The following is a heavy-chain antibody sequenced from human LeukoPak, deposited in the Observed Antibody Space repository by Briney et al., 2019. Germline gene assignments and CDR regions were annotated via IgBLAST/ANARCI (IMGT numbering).Heavy chain of an antibody. CDR3: VTQRLIIGYCSSASCPHWFDP. Sequence: SETLSLTCTVSGGSVSNANSYWGWIRQPPGKGLEWIGSVYYDGRTYYNRSLNSRVTMSVDTSKSQFSLNLNSVTAADTAVYYCVTQRLIIGYCSSASCPHWFDPWGQGTLVTVSS. CDR2: VYYDGRT. D-gene: IGHD2-2*01. J-gene: IGHJ5*02. CDR1: GGSVSNANSY. V-gene: IGHV4-39*07.